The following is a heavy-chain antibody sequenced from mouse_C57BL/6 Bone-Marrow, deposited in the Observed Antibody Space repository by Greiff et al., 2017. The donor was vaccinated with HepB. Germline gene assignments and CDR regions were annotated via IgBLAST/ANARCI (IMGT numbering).Heavy chain of an antibody. Sequence: QVQLQQPGAELVKPGASVKLSCKASGYTFTSYWMQWVKQRPGQGLEWIGEIDPSDSYTNYNQKFKGKATLTVDTSSSTAYMQLSSPTSEDSAVYYCASVRLRPSYYGSSFFAYWGQGTLVTVSA. CDR2: IDPSDSYT. CDR1: GYTFTSYW. V-gene: IGHV1-50*01. J-gene: IGHJ3*01. D-gene: IGHD1-1*01. CDR3: ASVRLRPSYYGSSFFAY.